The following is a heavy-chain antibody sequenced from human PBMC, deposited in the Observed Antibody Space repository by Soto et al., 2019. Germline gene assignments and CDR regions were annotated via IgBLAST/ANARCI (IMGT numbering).Heavy chain of an antibody. J-gene: IGHJ4*02. D-gene: IGHD6-6*01. CDR2: ISSSSSYI. Sequence: EVQLVESWGGMVKPGGSLRLSCAASGFTFSSYSMNWVRQAPGKGLAWVSSISSSSSYIYYADSVKGRFTISRDNAKNSLYLQMNILRAEATSVYYCARVGQLGGYWCQGTLVTVSS. V-gene: IGHV3-21*01. CDR3: ARVGQLGGY. CDR1: GFTFSSYS.